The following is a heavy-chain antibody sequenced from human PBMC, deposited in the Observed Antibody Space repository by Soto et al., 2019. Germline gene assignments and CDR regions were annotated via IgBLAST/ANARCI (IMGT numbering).Heavy chain of an antibody. CDR3: AKDVHYDIVTGIEYFDH. D-gene: IGHD3-9*01. V-gene: IGHV3-23*01. CDR2: ISGTGRVT. CDR1: GFTFSSYA. Sequence: EVQLLESGGGLVQPGGSLKISCAVSGFTFSSYAMSWVRQAPGKGLEWVSGISGTGRVTNYAESVKGRFTISRDNPKYTLYLEMKSLRAEDTAVYYCAKDVHYDIVTGIEYFDHWGQGTLVTVSS. J-gene: IGHJ1*01.